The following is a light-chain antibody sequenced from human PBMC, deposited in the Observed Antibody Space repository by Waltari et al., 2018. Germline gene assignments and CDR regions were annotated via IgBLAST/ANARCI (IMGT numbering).Light chain of an antibody. V-gene: IGLV2-23*01. J-gene: IGLJ2*01. Sequence: QFALTQPAHVSGSPGQSIAISCTGTSSDVGNYNVISWYQHHPGKAPKFLIYEATKRPSGVSDRFSGSKSGNTATLTISGLQAEDEADYYCCSYAGSDTVAFGGGTKVTVL. CDR2: EAT. CDR1: SSDVGNYNV. CDR3: CSYAGSDTVA.